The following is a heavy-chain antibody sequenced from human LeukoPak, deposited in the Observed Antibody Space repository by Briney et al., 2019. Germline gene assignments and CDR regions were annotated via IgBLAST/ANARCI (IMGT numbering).Heavy chain of an antibody. CDR1: GFTFSSYA. CDR2: ISYDGSNK. CDR3: AKDESGSYYEPLDY. J-gene: IGHJ4*02. Sequence: GGSLRLSCAASGFTFSSYAMHWVRQAPGKGLEWVAVISYDGSNKYYADSVKGRFTISRDNSKNTLYLQMNSLRAEDTAVYYCAKDESGSYYEPLDYWGQGTLVTVSS. D-gene: IGHD1-26*01. V-gene: IGHV3-30*04.